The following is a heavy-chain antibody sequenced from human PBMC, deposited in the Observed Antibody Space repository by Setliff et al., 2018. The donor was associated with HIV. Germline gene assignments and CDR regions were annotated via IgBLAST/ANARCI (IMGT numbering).Heavy chain of an antibody. CDR2: IYTSGST. D-gene: IGHD6-13*01. CDR3: AREPAAGAYYFDY. V-gene: IGHV4-61*02. J-gene: IGHJ4*02. CDR1: GGSISSGTDF. Sequence: LSLTCSVSGGSISSGTDFWSWIRQPAGKGLEWIGRIYTSGSTKYNPSLDSRVTISVDTSKNQFSLNLRSVTAADTAVYYCAREPAAGAYYFDYWGQGTLVTAPQ.